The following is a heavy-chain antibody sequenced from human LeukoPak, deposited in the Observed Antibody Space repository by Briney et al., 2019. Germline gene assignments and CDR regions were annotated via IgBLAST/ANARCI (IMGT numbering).Heavy chain of an antibody. CDR3: TTGIVRATHRYFDL. Sequence: GGSLRLSCAASGFTFSNAWMTWVRQAPGEGLGWVGRIKSKTDGGTTDYVAPVNGRFTISRDDSNKTLYLQMHSLKTEDTAVYYCTTGIVRATHRYFDLWGRGTLLTVSS. CDR2: IKSKTDGGTT. V-gene: IGHV3-15*01. CDR1: GFTFSNAW. D-gene: IGHD1-26*01. J-gene: IGHJ2*01.